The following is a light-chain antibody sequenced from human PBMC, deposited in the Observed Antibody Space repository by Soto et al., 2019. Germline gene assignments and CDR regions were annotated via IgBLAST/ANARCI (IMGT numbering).Light chain of an antibody. J-gene: IGKJ5*01. CDR2: GAF. CDR3: QQYGSSLNT. CDR1: QSLSSSY. V-gene: IGKV3-20*01. Sequence: EIVLTHSLVTLSLAPWEIATLSCRASQSLSSSYLAWYQHKPVQAPRLLIYGAFSRATGTPDRFSDSRSGTDFTLTISRLEPEDLAVYYCQQYGSSLNTFGQGTRLEIK.